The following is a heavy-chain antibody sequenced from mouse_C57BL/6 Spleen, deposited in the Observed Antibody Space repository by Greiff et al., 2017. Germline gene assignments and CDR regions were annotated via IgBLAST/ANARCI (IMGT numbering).Heavy chain of an antibody. CDR2: ISSGSSTI. CDR3: ARRDYGSFDY. D-gene: IGHD1-1*01. J-gene: IGHJ2*01. V-gene: IGHV5-17*01. Sequence: EVMLVESGGGLVKPGGSLKLSCAASGFTFSDYGMHWVRQAPEQGLEWVAYISSGSSTIYYADTVKGRFTISRDNAKNTLFLQMTSLRSEDTAMYYCARRDYGSFDYWGQGTTLTVSS. CDR1: GFTFSDYG.